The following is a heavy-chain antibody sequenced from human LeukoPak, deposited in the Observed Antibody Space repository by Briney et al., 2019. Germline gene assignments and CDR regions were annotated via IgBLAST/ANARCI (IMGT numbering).Heavy chain of an antibody. CDR1: GGSIRSYY. J-gene: IGHJ4*02. V-gene: IGHV4-59*08. Sequence: SETLSLACTVSGGSIRSYYWDWIRQPPGKGLEWIGYISYSGTTSYNPSLKSRVTISADTSKNQFSLKVRSVTAADTAVYYCARHNYGDSDQIEWGQGTLVTVSS. CDR2: ISYSGTT. D-gene: IGHD4-17*01. CDR3: ARHNYGDSDQIE.